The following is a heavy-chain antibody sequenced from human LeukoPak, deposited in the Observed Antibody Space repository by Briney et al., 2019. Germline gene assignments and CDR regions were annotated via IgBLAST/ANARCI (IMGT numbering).Heavy chain of an antibody. D-gene: IGHD6-19*01. J-gene: IGHJ4*02. CDR1: GVPFSNYY. CDR3: TRAVAGHPD. Sequence: PSETLSLTCAVSGVPFSNYYWSWVRQSPRQGLEWIGEINHSGYTNYNPSLKRRVTMSIDTSKNQFSLRLTSVTAADAGVYYCTRAVAGHPDWGQGTLVTVSS. V-gene: IGHV4-34*01. CDR2: INHSGYT.